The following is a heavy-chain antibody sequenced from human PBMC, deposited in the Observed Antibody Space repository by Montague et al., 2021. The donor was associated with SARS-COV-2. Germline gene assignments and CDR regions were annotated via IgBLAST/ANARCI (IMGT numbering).Heavy chain of an antibody. Sequence: SLRLSCAASGFTFSDYAMNWVRQAPGKGLEWVSSINYRGTYYADPVRGRFTISRDNSKNTLYLQMHSLSAEDTAVYYCTRGLYAAYHWGQGTLVTVSS. CDR1: GFTFSDYA. J-gene: IGHJ4*02. CDR2: INYRGT. V-gene: IGHV3-23*01. CDR3: TRGLYAAYH. D-gene: IGHD2/OR15-2a*01.